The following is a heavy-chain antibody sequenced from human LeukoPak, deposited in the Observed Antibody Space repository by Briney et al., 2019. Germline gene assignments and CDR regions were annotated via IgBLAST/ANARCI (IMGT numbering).Heavy chain of an antibody. CDR2: IYSGGST. D-gene: IGHD6-19*01. Sequence: GGSLRLSCAASGFTFSSYAMSWVRQAPGKGLEWVSVIYSGGSTYYADSVKGRFTISRDNSKNTLYLRMNSLRAEDTAVYYCARVGQWLIFSHWGQGTLVTVSS. CDR3: ARVGQWLIFSH. J-gene: IGHJ4*02. V-gene: IGHV3-53*01. CDR1: GFTFSSYA.